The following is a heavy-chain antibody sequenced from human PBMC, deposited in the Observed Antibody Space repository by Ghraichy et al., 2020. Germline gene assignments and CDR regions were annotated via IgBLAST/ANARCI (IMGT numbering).Heavy chain of an antibody. Sequence: GSLRLSCTVSGGSISSSTDYWGWIRQPPGKGREWIGTIYYSGSTYYNPSLKSRVTISVDTSKNQFSLTLSSVTAADTAVYYCARRIRSGWYFDYWGQGLLVTVSS. CDR1: GGSISSSTDY. CDR3: ARRIRSGWYFDY. J-gene: IGHJ4*02. V-gene: IGHV4-39*01. CDR2: IYYSGST. D-gene: IGHD6-19*01.